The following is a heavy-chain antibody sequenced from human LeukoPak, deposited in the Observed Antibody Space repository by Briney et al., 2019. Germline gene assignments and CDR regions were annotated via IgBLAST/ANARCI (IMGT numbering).Heavy chain of an antibody. J-gene: IGHJ6*02. CDR2: ISGSGSST. CDR3: ARPKTHYYYYGMDV. Sequence: PGGSLRLSCAASGFSFSSYAMSWVRQAPGKGLEWVSAISGSGSSTYYADSVKGRFTISRDNSKNTLYLQMSRLRSDDTAVYYCARPKTHYYYYGMDVWGQGTTVTVSS. V-gene: IGHV3-23*01. CDR1: GFSFSSYA.